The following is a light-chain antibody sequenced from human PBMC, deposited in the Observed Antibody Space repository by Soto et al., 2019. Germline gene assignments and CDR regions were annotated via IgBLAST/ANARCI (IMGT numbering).Light chain of an antibody. CDR3: SSYTSSSTWV. CDR1: SSDVGGYNY. Sequence: QSALTQPASVSGSPGQSIIISCTGTSSDVGGYNYVSWYQQHPGKAPKLVIYDVSNRPSGVSNRFSGSKSGNTASLTISGLQAEDEADYYCSSYTSSSTWVFGGGTQLTVL. V-gene: IGLV2-14*01. CDR2: DVS. J-gene: IGLJ3*02.